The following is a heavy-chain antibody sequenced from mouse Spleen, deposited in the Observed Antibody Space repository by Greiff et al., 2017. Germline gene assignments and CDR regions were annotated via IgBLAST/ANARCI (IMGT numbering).Heavy chain of an antibody. CDR1: GYTFTSYW. CDR2: IDPNSGGT. V-gene: IGHV1-72*01. CDR3: ARSGIWGYYGSSLYYFDY. J-gene: IGHJ2*01. Sequence: QVQLQQPGAELVKPGASVKLSCKASGYTFTSYWMHWVQQRPGRGLEWIGRIDPNSGGTKYNEKFKSKATLTVDKPSSTAYMQLSSLTSEDSAVYYCARSGIWGYYGSSLYYFDYWGQGTTLTVSS. D-gene: IGHD1-1*01.